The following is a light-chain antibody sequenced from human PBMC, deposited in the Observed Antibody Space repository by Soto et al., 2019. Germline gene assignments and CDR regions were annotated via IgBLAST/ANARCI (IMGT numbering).Light chain of an antibody. Sequence: EIVLAQSPATLSLSPGERAILSCRASQSVSSYLAWYQQRPGQAPRLLIYEASHRATGIPARFSGSGSGTEFTLTISDLEAEDFAVYYCQQRANWPPTTFGQGTRLEIK. J-gene: IGKJ5*01. CDR1: QSVSSY. CDR2: EAS. CDR3: QQRANWPPTT. V-gene: IGKV3-11*01.